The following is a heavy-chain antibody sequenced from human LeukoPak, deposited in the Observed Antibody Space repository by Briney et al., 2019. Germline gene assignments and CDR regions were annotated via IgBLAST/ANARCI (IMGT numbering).Heavy chain of an antibody. J-gene: IGHJ3*02. CDR1: GYTFTSYY. V-gene: IGHV1-46*01. CDR3: GFGESNDAFDI. CDR2: INPSGGST. D-gene: IGHD3-10*01. Sequence: ASVKVSCKASGYTFTSYYMHWVRQAPGQGLEWMGIINPSGGSTSYAQKFQGRVTMTRDMSTSTVYMELSSLRSEDTAVYYCGFGESNDAFDIWGQGTMVTVSS.